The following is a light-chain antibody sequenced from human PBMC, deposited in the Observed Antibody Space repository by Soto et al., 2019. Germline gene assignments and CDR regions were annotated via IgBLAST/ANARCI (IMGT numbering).Light chain of an antibody. Sequence: QSVLTQPASVSGSPGQSITISCTGTSSDVGGYNYVSWYQQHPGKAPKLMIYDVSNRPSGVSNRFSGSKSGNTASLTISGLQAEDEAGYEGSSYTSSSTFNVFGTGTKVT. CDR3: SSYTSSSTFNV. CDR1: SSDVGGYNY. CDR2: DVS. J-gene: IGLJ1*01. V-gene: IGLV2-14*01.